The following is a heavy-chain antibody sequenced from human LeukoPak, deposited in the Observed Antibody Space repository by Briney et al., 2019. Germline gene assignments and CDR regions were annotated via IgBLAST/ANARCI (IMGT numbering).Heavy chain of an antibody. CDR2: INPNSGGT. V-gene: IGHV1-2*02. J-gene: IGHJ4*02. CDR3: ASRYGSGSYYFDY. Sequence: ASVKVSCKASGYTFTGYYMHWVRQAPGQGLEWMGWINPNSGGTNYAQKFQDRVTMTRDTSISTVYMELSRLRSDDTAVYYCASRYGSGSYYFDYWGQGTLVTVSS. CDR1: GYTFTGYY. D-gene: IGHD3-10*01.